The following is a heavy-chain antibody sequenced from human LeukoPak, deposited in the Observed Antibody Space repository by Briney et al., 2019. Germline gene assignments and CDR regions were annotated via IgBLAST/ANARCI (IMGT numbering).Heavy chain of an antibody. V-gene: IGHV4-59*08. Sequence: SETLSLTCTVSGGSISSYYWSWIRQPPGKGLEWIGYIYYSGSTNYNPSLKSRVTISVDTSKNQFSLKLSSVTAADTAVYYCAKGIFYSSSSAFDIWGQGTMVTVSS. J-gene: IGHJ3*02. D-gene: IGHD6-6*01. CDR3: AKGIFYSSSSAFDI. CDR2: IYYSGST. CDR1: GGSISSYY.